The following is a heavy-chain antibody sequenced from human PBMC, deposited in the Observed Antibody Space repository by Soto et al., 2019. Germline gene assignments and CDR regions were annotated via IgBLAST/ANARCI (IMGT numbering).Heavy chain of an antibody. CDR1: GYTFTSYG. CDR3: ARDLAVGLVDY. Sequence: QVQLVQSGAEVKKPGASVKVSCKASGYTFTSYGISWVRQAPGQRLAWMGWISAYNSNTNYAPKLQGRVTMTTDTSKSTDYMELRSLRSDDTAVYYCARDLAVGLVDYWGQGTLVTVSS. CDR2: ISAYNSNT. J-gene: IGHJ4*02. V-gene: IGHV1-18*01. D-gene: IGHD6-19*01.